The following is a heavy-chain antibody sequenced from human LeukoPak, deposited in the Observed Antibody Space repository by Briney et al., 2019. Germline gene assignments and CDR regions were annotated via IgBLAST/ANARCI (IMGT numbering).Heavy chain of an antibody. Sequence: GASVKVSCKASGHTLTNYDINWVRQATGQGLEWMGWMNPNSGNTGFAQKFQGRVTMTRNTSISTAYMELSSLRSEDTAVYYCAKDRYYDFWSGYSTVDYWGQGTLVTVSS. CDR1: GHTLTNYD. D-gene: IGHD3-3*01. J-gene: IGHJ4*02. CDR3: AKDRYYDFWSGYSTVDY. CDR2: MNPNSGNT. V-gene: IGHV1-8*01.